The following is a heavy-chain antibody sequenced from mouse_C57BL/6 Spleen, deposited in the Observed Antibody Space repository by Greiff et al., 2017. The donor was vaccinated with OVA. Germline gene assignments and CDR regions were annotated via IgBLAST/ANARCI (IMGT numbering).Heavy chain of an antibody. V-gene: IGHV14-3*01. CDR1: GFNIKNTY. CDR2: IDPANGNT. D-gene: IGHD2-4*01. Sequence: EVKLVESVAELVRPGASVKLSCTASGFNIKNTYMHWVKQRPEQGLEWIGRIDPANGNTKYAPKFPGKATITADTYSNTAYLQLSSLTSEDTAIYYCARSDDYDWFAYWGQGTLVTVSA. J-gene: IGHJ3*01. CDR3: ARSDDYDWFAY.